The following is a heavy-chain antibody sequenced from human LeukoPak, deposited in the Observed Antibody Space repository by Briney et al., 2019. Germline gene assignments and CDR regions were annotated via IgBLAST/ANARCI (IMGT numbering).Heavy chain of an antibody. CDR3: AKDLISMVRGVSPIDY. CDR2: ISSSGSTI. J-gene: IGHJ4*02. CDR1: GFTFSSYE. V-gene: IGHV3-48*03. D-gene: IGHD3-10*01. Sequence: GGSLRLSCAASGFTFSSYEMNWVRQAPGKGLEWVSYISSSGSTIYYADSVKGRFTISRDNAKNSLYLQMNSLRVEDTAIYYCAKDLISMVRGVSPIDYWGQGTLVTVSS.